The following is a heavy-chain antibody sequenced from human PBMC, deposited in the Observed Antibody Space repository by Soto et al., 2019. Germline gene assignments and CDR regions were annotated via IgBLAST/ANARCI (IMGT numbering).Heavy chain of an antibody. CDR1: GGSISSNY. CDR3: ARYRREAVAGYTLDN. Sequence: SETLSLTCTVSGGSISSNYWTWIRQPPGKGLEWIGYVYNSGSTNYNPSHKSRVTTSEDTSKSQFSLKVNSMTAADTAVYYCARYRREAVAGYTLDNWGQGILVTVSS. CDR2: VYNSGST. V-gene: IGHV4-59*01. J-gene: IGHJ4*02. D-gene: IGHD6-13*01.